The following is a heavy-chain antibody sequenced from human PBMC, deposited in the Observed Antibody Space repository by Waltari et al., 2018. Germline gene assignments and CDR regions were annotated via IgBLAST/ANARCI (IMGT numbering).Heavy chain of an antibody. Sequence: EVQLVESGGGLIQPGGSLRLSCAASGLTLSDNYMSWVRQAPGKGLEWVSVLYSAGHTYYADSVKGRFTISRDSSKNTLYLQMNSLRTEDTAVYYCARDLVHYFDYWGQGTLVTVSS. J-gene: IGHJ4*02. D-gene: IGHD3-16*01. CDR2: LYSAGHT. CDR3: ARDLVHYFDY. CDR1: GLTLSDNY. V-gene: IGHV3-53*01.